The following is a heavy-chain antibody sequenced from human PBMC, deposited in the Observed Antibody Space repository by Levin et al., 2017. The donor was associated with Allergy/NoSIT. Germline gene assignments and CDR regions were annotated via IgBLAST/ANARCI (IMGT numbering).Heavy chain of an antibody. V-gene: IGHV5-51*01. D-gene: IGHD1-26*01. CDR2: MYPADSHT. CDR3: ARKGGEGGTWEYEAFDV. CDR1: GYKFSNYW. J-gene: IGHJ3*01. Sequence: GESLKISCQCSGYKFSNYWIAWVRQMPGQGLEWMGIMYPADSHTRYSPSFQGQVTISVDTSISTAYLQWTSLKASDTATYYCARKGGEGGTWEYEAFDVWGQGTMLTVSS.